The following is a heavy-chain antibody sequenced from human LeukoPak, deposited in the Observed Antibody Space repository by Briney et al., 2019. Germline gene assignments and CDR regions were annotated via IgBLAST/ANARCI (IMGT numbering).Heavy chain of an antibody. CDR3: ARGSIPPAIGPIDY. Sequence: PSETLSLTCTVSGGSISSGDYYWSWIRQPPGKGLEWIGYIYYSGSTYYNPSLKSRITISVDTSKNQFSLKLSSVTAADTAVYYCARGSIPPAIGPIDYWGQGTLVTVSS. CDR1: GGSISSGDYY. V-gene: IGHV4-30-4*01. D-gene: IGHD2-2*02. J-gene: IGHJ4*02. CDR2: IYYSGST.